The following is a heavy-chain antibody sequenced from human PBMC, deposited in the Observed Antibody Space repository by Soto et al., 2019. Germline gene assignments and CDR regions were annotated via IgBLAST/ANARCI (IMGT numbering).Heavy chain of an antibody. CDR2: ISYDGSNK. D-gene: IGHD6-6*01. CDR3: ARDLGQLVLSFQSYYYGMDV. Sequence: GGSLRLSCAASGFTFSSYAMHWVRQAPGKGLEWVAVISYDGSNKYYADSVKGRFTISRDNSKNTLYLQMNSLRAEDTAVYYCARDLGQLVLSFQSYYYGMDVWGQGTTVTVSS. V-gene: IGHV3-30-3*01. J-gene: IGHJ6*02. CDR1: GFTFSSYA.